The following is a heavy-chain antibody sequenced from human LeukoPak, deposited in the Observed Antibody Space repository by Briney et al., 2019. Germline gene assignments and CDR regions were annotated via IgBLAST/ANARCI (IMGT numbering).Heavy chain of an antibody. J-gene: IGHJ4*02. V-gene: IGHV4-30-4*08. CDR3: ARDFRIAAAGGHY. CDR1: GGSISSGDYY. CDR2: IYYSGST. Sequence: PSETLSLTCTVSGGSISSGDYYWSWIRQPPGKGLEWIGYIYYSGSTYYNPSLKSRVTISVDTSKNQFSLKLSSVTAADTAVYYCARDFRIAAAGGHYWGQGTLVTVSS. D-gene: IGHD6-13*01.